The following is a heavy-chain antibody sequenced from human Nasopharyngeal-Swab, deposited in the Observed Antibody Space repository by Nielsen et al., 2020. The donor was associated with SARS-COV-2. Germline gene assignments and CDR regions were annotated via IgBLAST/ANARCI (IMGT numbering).Heavy chain of an antibody. J-gene: IGHJ6*02. V-gene: IGHV3-11*06. CDR1: GFTFSDYY. CDR3: ARDGLDYDFWSAYFMDV. Sequence: GESLKISCAASGFTFSDYYMSWIRQAPGKGLEWVSYISSGSSYTNYADSLKGRFTISRDNAKNSLYLQMNSLRAEDTAVYYCARDGLDYDFWSAYFMDVWGQGTTVTVSS. CDR2: ISSGSSYT. D-gene: IGHD3-3*01.